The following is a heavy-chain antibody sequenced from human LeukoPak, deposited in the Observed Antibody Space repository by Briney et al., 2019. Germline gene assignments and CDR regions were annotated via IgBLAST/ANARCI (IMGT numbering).Heavy chain of an antibody. CDR1: GYSITYSYF. Sequence: SETLSLTCSVSGYSITYSYFWGWIRQSPGKGLEWIGYVSYSGNTNYNPSLKSRVIVSRDTSKNQFSLELRTVTAADTAIYYCARGGSGWNYYYYYMDVWGKGTTVTISS. J-gene: IGHJ6*03. CDR2: VSYSGNT. CDR3: ARGGSGWNYYYYYMDV. V-gene: IGHV4-59*01. D-gene: IGHD6-19*01.